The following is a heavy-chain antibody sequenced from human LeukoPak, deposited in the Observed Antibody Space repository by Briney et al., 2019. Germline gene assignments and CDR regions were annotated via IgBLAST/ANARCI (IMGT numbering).Heavy chain of an antibody. CDR3: ARDVIADDSGSCFES. V-gene: IGHV4-4*07. CDR1: GGSINGYY. CDR2: IYSNVRT. J-gene: IGHJ4*02. D-gene: IGHD3-22*01. Sequence: SETLSLTCTVSGGSINGYYWSWIRQPAGRGLEWIGRIYSNVRTNYNPSLKSRVTLSVDTSKNQFSLKLSSVTAADTAAYYCARDVIADDSGSCFESWGQGTLVTVSS.